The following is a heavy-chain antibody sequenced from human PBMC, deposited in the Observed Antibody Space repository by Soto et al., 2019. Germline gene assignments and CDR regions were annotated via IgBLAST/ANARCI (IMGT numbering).Heavy chain of an antibody. CDR3: ARGDSGSYANYYSGY. D-gene: IGHD3-10*01. Sequence: ASVKVSCKASGYTFPSYGISWVRQAPGQGLEWMGWISAYNGNTKYAQKLQGRVTMTTDTSTSTAYMELRSLRSDDTAVYYCARGDSGSYANYYSGYWGQGTLVTVSS. CDR2: ISAYNGNT. CDR1: GYTFPSYG. V-gene: IGHV1-18*01. J-gene: IGHJ4*02.